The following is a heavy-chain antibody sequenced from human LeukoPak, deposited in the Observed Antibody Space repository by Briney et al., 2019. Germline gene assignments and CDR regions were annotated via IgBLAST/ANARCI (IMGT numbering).Heavy chain of an antibody. CDR1: GFTFSNYW. Sequence: PGGSLRLSCAASGFTFSNYWMHWVRQVPGKGLVWVSRIYRDGSNTDYADSVKGRFIISRDNVKSTLYLQMNSLRADDTAVYYCARDGDAYNFDFWGQGALVTVSS. D-gene: IGHD5-24*01. V-gene: IGHV3-74*01. CDR3: ARDGDAYNFDF. J-gene: IGHJ4*02. CDR2: IYRDGSNT.